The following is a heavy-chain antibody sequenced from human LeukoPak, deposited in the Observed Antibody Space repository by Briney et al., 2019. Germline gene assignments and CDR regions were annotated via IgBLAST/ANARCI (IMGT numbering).Heavy chain of an antibody. V-gene: IGHV3-23*01. J-gene: IGHJ4*02. D-gene: IGHD3-10*01. CDR3: AKDGGDYYGSGSYPFDY. CDR1: GFTFSNYA. CDR2: ISGSGGST. Sequence: PGGSLRLSCAASGFTFSNYAMSWVRQAPGKGLEWVSAISGSGGSTYYADSVKGRFTISRDNSKNTLYLQMNSLRAEDTAVYYCAKDGGDYYGSGSYPFDYWGQGTLVTVSS.